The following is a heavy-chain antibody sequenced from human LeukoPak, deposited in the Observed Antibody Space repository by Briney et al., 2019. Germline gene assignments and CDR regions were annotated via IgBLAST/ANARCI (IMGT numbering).Heavy chain of an antibody. D-gene: IGHD1-26*01. CDR3: AKDRFYSGSPRAFDM. Sequence: GGSLRLSCAASGFSFSRYAMHWVRQAPGKGLEWVAVISYDGSYKDYAASVKGRFTISRDNSKNTLYLQMNSLRADDTAVYFCAKDRFYSGSPRAFDMWGQGTMVTVSS. J-gene: IGHJ3*02. V-gene: IGHV3-30*04. CDR1: GFSFSRYA. CDR2: ISYDGSYK.